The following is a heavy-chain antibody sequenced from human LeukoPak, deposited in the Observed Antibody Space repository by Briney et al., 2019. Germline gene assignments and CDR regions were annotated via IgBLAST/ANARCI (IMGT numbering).Heavy chain of an antibody. CDR3: ARGRIQLWLNY. Sequence: SETLSLTCAVYGGSFSGYYWSWIRQPPGKGLEWIGEINHSGSTNYNPSLKSRVTIPVDTSKNQFSLKLSSVTAADTAVYYCARGRIQLWLNYWGQGTLVTVSS. J-gene: IGHJ4*02. CDR2: INHSGST. CDR1: GGSFSGYY. V-gene: IGHV4-34*01. D-gene: IGHD5-18*01.